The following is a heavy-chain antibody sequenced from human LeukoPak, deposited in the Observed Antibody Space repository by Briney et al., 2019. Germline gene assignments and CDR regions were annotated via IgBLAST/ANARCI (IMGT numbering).Heavy chain of an antibody. CDR3: ARAAHYSGSYHPDDAFDI. D-gene: IGHD1-26*01. J-gene: IGHJ3*02. V-gene: IGHV3-13*01. CDR2: IGTAGDT. Sequence: QPGGSLRLSCAASGFTSSSYDMHWVRQATGKGLEWVSAIGTAGDTYYPGSVKGRFTISRENAKNSLYLQMNSLRAGDTAVYYCARAAHYSGSYHPDDAFDIWGQGTMVTVSS. CDR1: GFTSSSYD.